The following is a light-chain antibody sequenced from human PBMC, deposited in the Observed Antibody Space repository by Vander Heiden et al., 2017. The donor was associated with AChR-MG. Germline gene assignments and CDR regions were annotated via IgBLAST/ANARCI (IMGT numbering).Light chain of an antibody. CDR2: GAS. J-gene: IGKJ4*01. CDR1: QGVSSSY. V-gene: IGKV3-20*01. Sequence: EIVLTQSPGTLSLSQGERATLSCRASQGVSSSYLALYQQKPGQAPRLLIYGASSRATGIPDRFSGSGSGTDFTLTISRLEPEDFAVYYCQQYGSSPRLTFGGGTKVEIK. CDR3: QQYGSSPRLT.